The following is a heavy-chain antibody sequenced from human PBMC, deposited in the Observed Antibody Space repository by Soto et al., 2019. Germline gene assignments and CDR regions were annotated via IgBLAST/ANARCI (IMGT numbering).Heavy chain of an antibody. CDR1: GGSISSSSYY. CDR2: IYYSGST. J-gene: IGHJ4*02. Sequence: QLQLQESGPGLVKPAETLSLTCTVSGGSISSSSYYWGWIRQPPGKGLEWIGSIYYSGSTYYNPSLKSRVTISVDTSKNQFALKLSSVNATDTAVYYCARQYPHFDYWGQGTLVTVSS. CDR3: ARQYPHFDY. V-gene: IGHV4-39*01.